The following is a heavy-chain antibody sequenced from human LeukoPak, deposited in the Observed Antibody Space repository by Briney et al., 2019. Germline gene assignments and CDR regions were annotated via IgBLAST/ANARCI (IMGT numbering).Heavy chain of an antibody. CDR3: AKEGRYCTNGVCQRRWYFDY. D-gene: IGHD2-8*01. CDR1: GFTFSSYA. J-gene: IGHJ4*02. V-gene: IGHV3-23*01. CDR2: ISGSGGST. Sequence: PGGSLRLSCAASGFTFSSYAMSWVRQAPGKGLEWVSAISGSGGSTYYADSVKGRFTISRDNSKNTLYLQMNSLRAEDTAVYYCAKEGRYCTNGVCQRRWYFDYWGQGTLVTVSS.